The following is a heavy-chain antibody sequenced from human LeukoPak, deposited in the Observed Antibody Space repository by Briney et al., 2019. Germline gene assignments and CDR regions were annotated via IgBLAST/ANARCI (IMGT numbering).Heavy chain of an antibody. V-gene: IGHV4-38-2*02. CDR3: ARPAHSNGFDY. Sequence: AETLSLTCTVSGYSISSGYYWGWVRLPPGKGLEWVGSIFHSGNTHYNPSLKSRVTISVDTSKNQISLKLSSVTAADTAVYYCARPAHSNGFDYWGQGTLVSVSS. J-gene: IGHJ4*02. D-gene: IGHD6-19*01. CDR2: IFHSGNT. CDR1: GYSISSGYY.